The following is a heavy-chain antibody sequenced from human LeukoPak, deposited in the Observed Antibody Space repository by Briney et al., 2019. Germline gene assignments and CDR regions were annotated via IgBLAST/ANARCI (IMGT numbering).Heavy chain of an antibody. CDR2: IIPIFGTA. J-gene: IGHJ4*02. V-gene: IGHV1-69*05. Sequence: SVKVSCKASGGTFSSYAISWVRQAPGQGLEWMGGIIPIFGTANYAQKFQGRVTITTDESTSTAYMELSSLRSEDTAVYYCASGPYYDSSGYYYVFNYWGQGTLVTVSS. CDR3: ASGPYYDSSGYYYVFNY. D-gene: IGHD3-22*01. CDR1: GGTFSSYA.